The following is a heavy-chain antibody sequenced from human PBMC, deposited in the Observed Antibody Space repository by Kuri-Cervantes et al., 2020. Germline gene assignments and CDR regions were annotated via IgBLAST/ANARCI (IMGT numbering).Heavy chain of an antibody. J-gene: IGHJ4*02. CDR3: AADGYSSGWYGY. Sequence: GGSLRLSCAASGFSISDYHLSWIRQAPGKGLEWVSSISSSGRVIYYAGSVKGRFTISRDNAKNSLFLQLSTLRSEDTAVYYCAADGYSSGWYGYWGQGTLVTVSS. V-gene: IGHV3-11*01. CDR1: GFSISDYH. D-gene: IGHD6-19*01. CDR2: ISSSGRVI.